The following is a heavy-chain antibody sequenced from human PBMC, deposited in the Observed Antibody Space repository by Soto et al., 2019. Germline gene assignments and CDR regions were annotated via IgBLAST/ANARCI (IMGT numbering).Heavy chain of an antibody. CDR2: ISSSSSYT. CDR1: GFTFRDYY. J-gene: IGHJ3*01. D-gene: IGHD1-1*01. V-gene: IGHV3-11*06. Sequence: GVLRLSCAASGFTFRDYYMSWIRQAPGKGLEWVSYISSSSSYTNYADSVKGRFTISRENAQNSLFLQMDSLRAGDTAVYYCVRGGLQRRGLDVFDVWGPGTMVTVSS. CDR3: VRGGLQRRGLDVFDV.